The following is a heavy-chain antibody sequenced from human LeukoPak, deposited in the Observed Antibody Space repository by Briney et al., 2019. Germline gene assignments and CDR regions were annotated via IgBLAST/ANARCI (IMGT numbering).Heavy chain of an antibody. V-gene: IGHV3-7*01. D-gene: IGHD2-2*01. CDR1: GFTFSSYW. Sequence: GGSLRLSCAASGFTFSSYWMSWVRQAPGKGLEWVANIKQDGSEKYYVDSVKGRFTISRDNAKNSLYLQMNSLRAEDTAVYYCARERIGYCSRTSCYLERYYYYMVVWGKGTTVTVSS. CDR3: ARERIGYCSRTSCYLERYYYYMVV. J-gene: IGHJ6*03. CDR2: IKQDGSEK.